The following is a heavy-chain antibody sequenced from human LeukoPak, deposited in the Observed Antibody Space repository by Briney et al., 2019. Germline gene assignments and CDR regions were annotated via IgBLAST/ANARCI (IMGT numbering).Heavy chain of an antibody. D-gene: IGHD4-17*01. CDR3: ARVPLGILRHPGNAFDI. CDR1: GFTFSSYS. J-gene: IGHJ3*02. V-gene: IGHV3-21*01. Sequence: GGSLRLSCAASGFTFSSYSMNWVRQAPGKGLEWVSSISSSSSYIYYADSVKGRFTISRDNAKNSLYLQMNSLRAEDTAVYYCARVPLGILRHPGNAFDIWGQGTMVTVSS. CDR2: ISSSSSYI.